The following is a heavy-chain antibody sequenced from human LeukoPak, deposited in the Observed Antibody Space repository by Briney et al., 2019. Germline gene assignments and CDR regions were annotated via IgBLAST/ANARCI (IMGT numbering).Heavy chain of an antibody. CDR3: AKLSSMYYYDRSLTDY. V-gene: IGHV3-30*02. J-gene: IGHJ4*02. CDR2: IRYDGSNK. CDR1: GFTFTSYD. Sequence: PGGSLRLSCAASGFTFTSYDMHWVRQAPGKGLEWVAFIRYDGSNKYYADSVKGRFTISRDNSKNTLYLQMNSLRAEDTAVYYCAKLSSMYYYDRSLTDYWGQGTLVTVSS. D-gene: IGHD3-22*01.